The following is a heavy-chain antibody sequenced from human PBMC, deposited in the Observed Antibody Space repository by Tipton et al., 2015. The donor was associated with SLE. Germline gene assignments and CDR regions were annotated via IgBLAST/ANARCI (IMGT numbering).Heavy chain of an antibody. Sequence: QLVQSGAEVKKPGASVKVSCKASGYTFTDYYMHWLRQAPGQGLEWMGWIHPKSGDTYYAQKFQGRVTMTRDTSISTAYMEVSRLISDDTALYYCARDGSEVRGVITYWGQGTLVTVSS. CDR1: GYTFTDYY. V-gene: IGHV1-2*02. D-gene: IGHD3-10*01. CDR3: ARDGSEVRGVITY. CDR2: IHPKSGDT. J-gene: IGHJ4*02.